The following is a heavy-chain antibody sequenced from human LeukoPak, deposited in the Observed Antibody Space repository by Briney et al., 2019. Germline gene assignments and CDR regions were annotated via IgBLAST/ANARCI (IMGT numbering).Heavy chain of an antibody. CDR1: GYSFGDSW. V-gene: IGHV5-51*01. CDR3: ARQYGRPYDY. J-gene: IGHJ4*02. CDR2: IYPGDSDT. D-gene: IGHD3-10*01. Sequence: GESLKISCKGSGYSFGDSWIGWVRQMPGKGLEWMGLIYPGDSDTRYSPSFQGQVSISVDKSISTTFLQWSSLKASDTAMYYCARQYGRPYDYWGQGTLVSVSS.